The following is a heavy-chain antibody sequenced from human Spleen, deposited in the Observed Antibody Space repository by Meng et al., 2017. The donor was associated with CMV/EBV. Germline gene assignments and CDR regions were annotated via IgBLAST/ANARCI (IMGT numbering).Heavy chain of an antibody. CDR2: INHSGST. Sequence: QVHLQQWGAGLLKPSETLSLTCAVYGGSFSGYYWSWIRQPPGKGLEWIGEINHSGSTNYNPSLKSRVTISVDTSKNQFSLKLSSVTAADTAVYYCARGSGERFLEWQQLDYWGQGTLVTVSS. CDR1: GGSFSGYY. V-gene: IGHV4-34*01. D-gene: IGHD3-3*01. J-gene: IGHJ4*02. CDR3: ARGSGERFLEWQQLDY.